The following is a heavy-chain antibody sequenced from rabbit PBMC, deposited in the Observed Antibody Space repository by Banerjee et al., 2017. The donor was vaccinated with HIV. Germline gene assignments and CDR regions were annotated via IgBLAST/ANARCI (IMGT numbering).Heavy chain of an antibody. CDR2: IVPIFGIT. CDR1: GFTLNNYY. J-gene: IGHJ3*01. Sequence: QLKESGGGLVQPGGSLKLSCKASGFTLNNYYMNWFRRAPGKGLEGIGYIVPIFGITHYADWVNGRAPNPSHNGQNSQYLLLNRLTAADTATYFCAGDGAGVSYFALWGQGPLVTVS. D-gene: IGHD8-1*01. CDR3: AGDGAGVSYFAL. V-gene: IGHV1S7*01.